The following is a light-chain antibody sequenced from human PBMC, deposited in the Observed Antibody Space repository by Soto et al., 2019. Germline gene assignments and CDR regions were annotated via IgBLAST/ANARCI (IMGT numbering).Light chain of an antibody. Sequence: EIVMTQSPVTLSASPGESATLSCRASQSVDNNVAWYQQKPGQAPRLLIVGSFARATGIPARFSGSGSGTDFTLTISSLEPEDFAIYYCQQRSNWPSISFGQGTRLEIK. CDR1: QSVDNN. J-gene: IGKJ5*01. CDR3: QQRSNWPSIS. V-gene: IGKV3-11*01. CDR2: GSF.